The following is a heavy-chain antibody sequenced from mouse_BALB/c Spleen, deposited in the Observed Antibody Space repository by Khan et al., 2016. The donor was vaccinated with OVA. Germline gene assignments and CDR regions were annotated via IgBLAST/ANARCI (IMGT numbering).Heavy chain of an antibody. D-gene: IGHD2-3*01. Sequence: MQLLASGPELVRPGVSVKISCKGSGYTFTDYAMHWVKQSHAKSLEWIGLISTYSGNTNYKQKFKGKATMTVDKSSSTAYMELARLTSEDSAIYYCTRPAYDGYYDYWGQGTTLTVSS. CDR1: GYTFTDYA. V-gene: IGHV1S137*01. CDR3: TRPAYDGYYDY. J-gene: IGHJ2*01. CDR2: ISTYSGNT.